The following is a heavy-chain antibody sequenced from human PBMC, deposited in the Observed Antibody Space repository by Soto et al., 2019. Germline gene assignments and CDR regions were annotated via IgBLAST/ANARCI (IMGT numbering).Heavy chain of an antibody. J-gene: IGHJ4*02. CDR1: GGTFSSYT. CDR2: IIPILGIA. D-gene: IGHD6-13*01. V-gene: IGHV1-69*02. CDR3: ARAPMYQSSSWSREFDY. Sequence: QVQLVQSGAEVKKPGSSVKVSCKASGGTFSSYTISWVRQAPGQGLEWMGRIIPILGIANYAQKFQGRVTITADNSTSTAYMELSSLRSEDTAVYYCARAPMYQSSSWSREFDYWGQGTLVTVSS.